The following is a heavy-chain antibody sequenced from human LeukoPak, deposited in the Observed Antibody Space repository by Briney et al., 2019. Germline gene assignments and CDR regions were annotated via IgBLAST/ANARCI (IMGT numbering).Heavy chain of an antibody. CDR1: GYTFTGYY. CDR2: INPNNGGT. V-gene: IGHV1-2*02. D-gene: IGHD2-2*02. Sequence: GASVKLSCTASGYTFTGYYMHWVRQAPGQGLEWMGWINPNNGGTNYAQKFQGRVTMTRDTSISTAYMEMSRLRSDDTAVYYCARGAYCSSTSCYTGHYYYYMDVWGKGTTVTVSS. CDR3: ARGAYCSSTSCYTGHYYYYMDV. J-gene: IGHJ6*03.